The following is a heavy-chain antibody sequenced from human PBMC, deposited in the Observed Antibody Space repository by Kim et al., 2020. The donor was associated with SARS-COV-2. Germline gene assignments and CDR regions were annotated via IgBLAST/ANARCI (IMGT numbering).Heavy chain of an antibody. CDR3: AREAHYYGSGIHDAFDI. J-gene: IGHJ3*02. CDR2: ISYDGSNK. D-gene: IGHD3-10*01. V-gene: IGHV3-30*04. CDR1: GFTFSSYA. Sequence: AGSLRLSCAVSGFTFSSYAMHWVRQAPGKGLEWVAVISYDGSNKSYADSVKGRFTISRDHSKNTLYLQMNSLRAEDTAVYYRAREAHYYGSGIHDAFDIWGKGRMATASS.